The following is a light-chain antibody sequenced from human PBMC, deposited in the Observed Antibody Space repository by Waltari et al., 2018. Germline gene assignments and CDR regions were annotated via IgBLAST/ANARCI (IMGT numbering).Light chain of an antibody. CDR1: QSVGRS. CDR3: QMYRSLPAT. Sequence: EIVLTQSPGTLSLSPGERVTLSCRASQSVGRSLAWYQQKPGQAPRLLIYDASSRATGIPDRFSGSGSGTDFSLTISRLGPEDFAVYYCQMYRSLPATFGQGTKVEIK. J-gene: IGKJ1*01. CDR2: DAS. V-gene: IGKV3-20*01.